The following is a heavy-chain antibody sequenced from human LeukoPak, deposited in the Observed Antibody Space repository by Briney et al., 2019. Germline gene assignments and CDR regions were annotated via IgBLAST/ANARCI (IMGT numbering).Heavy chain of an antibody. Sequence: ASETLSLACTVSGGSISSYYWSGIRHPPGKGLEWIGYIYYSGSTNYNPSLKSRVTISVDTSKNQFSLKLSSVTAADTAVYYCARGVRFGELFRRPHYYYGMDVWGQGTTVTVSS. CDR1: GGSISSYY. V-gene: IGHV4-59*01. D-gene: IGHD3-10*01. CDR3: ARGVRFGELFRRPHYYYGMDV. J-gene: IGHJ6*02. CDR2: IYYSGST.